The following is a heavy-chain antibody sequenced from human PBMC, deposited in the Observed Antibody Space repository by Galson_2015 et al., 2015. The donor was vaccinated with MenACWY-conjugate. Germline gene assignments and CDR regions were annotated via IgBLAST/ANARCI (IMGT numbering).Heavy chain of an antibody. V-gene: IGHV3-30*18. J-gene: IGHJ6*02. D-gene: IGHD3-22*01. CDR1: GFTFSSYG. CDR3: AKDVGAGIVVVKAYGYGMDV. Sequence: SLRLSCAASGFTFSSYGMHWVRQAPGKGLEWVAVISYDGSNKYYADSVKGRFTISRDNSKNTLYLQMNSLRAEDTAVYYCAKDVGAGIVVVKAYGYGMDVWGQGTTVTVSS. CDR2: ISYDGSNK.